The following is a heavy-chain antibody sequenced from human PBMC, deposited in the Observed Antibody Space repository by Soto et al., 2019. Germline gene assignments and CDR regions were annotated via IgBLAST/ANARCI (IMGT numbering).Heavy chain of an antibody. CDR3: AKCLQIHWNYDAYHI. V-gene: IGHV3-23*01. Sequence: GGSLRLSCAASGILSSTYSMSWVRQAPGKGLEWVSHITGSGGVTYYADSVKGRFTISRDTSSNTLYLQMNSLRAEDTALYYCAKCLQIHWNYDAYHIWGQGTMVTVSS. CDR1: GILSSTYS. CDR2: ITGSGGVT. D-gene: IGHD1-7*01. J-gene: IGHJ3*02.